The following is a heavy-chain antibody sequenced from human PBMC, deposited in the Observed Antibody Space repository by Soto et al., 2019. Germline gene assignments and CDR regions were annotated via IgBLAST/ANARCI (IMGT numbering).Heavy chain of an antibody. V-gene: IGHV4-4*02. Sequence: QLRESGPGLVKPSGTLSLTCFVSGASISSTYWWSWVRQTPGKRLAWIGQIYHTGTTSYNPSLKTRVTISLDKSNTQFALRLTSMTAADTAVYYCATLPPRIVVVMTDLPTWGQGTLVTVSS. D-gene: IGHD2-15*01. J-gene: IGHJ5*02. CDR1: GASISSTYW. CDR2: IYHTGTT. CDR3: ATLPPRIVVVMTDLPT.